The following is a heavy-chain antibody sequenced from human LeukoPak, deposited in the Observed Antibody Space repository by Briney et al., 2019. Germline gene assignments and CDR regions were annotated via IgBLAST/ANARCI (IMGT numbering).Heavy chain of an antibody. CDR3: TRATVVSPNY. CDR2: ISSSGSTI. V-gene: IGHV3-48*03. D-gene: IGHD4-23*01. J-gene: IGHJ4*02. CDR1: GFTFSSYE. Sequence: GGSLRLSCAASGFTFSSYEMNWVRQAPGKGLEWVSYISSSGSTIYYADSVKGRFTISRDNAKNSLYLQMNSLRAEDTAVYYCTRATVVSPNYWGQGTLVTVSS.